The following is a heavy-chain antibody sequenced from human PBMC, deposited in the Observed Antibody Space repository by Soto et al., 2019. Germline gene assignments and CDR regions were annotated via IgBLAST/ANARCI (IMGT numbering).Heavy chain of an antibody. D-gene: IGHD2-2*01. CDR3: ARDRVVGYCSSTSCYLNDAFDI. Sequence: EVQLVESGGGRVKPGGSLRLSCAASGFTFSSYSMNWVRQAPGKGLEWVSSISSSSSYIYYADSVKGRFTISRDNAKNSLYLQMNSLRAEDTAVYYCARDRVVGYCSSTSCYLNDAFDIWGQGTMVTVSS. J-gene: IGHJ3*02. CDR2: ISSSSSYI. CDR1: GFTFSSYS. V-gene: IGHV3-21*01.